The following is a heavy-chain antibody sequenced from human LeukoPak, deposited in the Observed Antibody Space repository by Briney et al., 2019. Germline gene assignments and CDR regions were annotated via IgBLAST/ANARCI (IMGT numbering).Heavy chain of an antibody. CDR2: INSDGSST. Sequence: PGGSLRLSCAASGFTFSSYWMDWVRQAPGKGLVWVSRINSDGSSTSYADSVKGRFTISRDNAKNTLYLQMNSLRAEDTAVYYCARRWYGSGSYPFDYWGQGTLVTVSS. V-gene: IGHV3-74*01. J-gene: IGHJ4*02. CDR1: GFTFSSYW. CDR3: ARRWYGSGSYPFDY. D-gene: IGHD3-10*01.